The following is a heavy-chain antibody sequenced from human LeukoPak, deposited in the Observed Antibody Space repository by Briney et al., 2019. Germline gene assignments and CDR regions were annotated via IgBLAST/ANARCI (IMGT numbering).Heavy chain of an antibody. V-gene: IGHV1-2*02. CDR3: ARESDIVLMVYAMPYFDF. J-gene: IGHJ4*02. Sequence: ASVKVSCKASGYTFTCDYMHWVRQGPGQGLEWMGGINPNSGGTNYVQKFQGRVTMTRDTSISTAYMEMSRLRDDDPTVYYCARESDIVLMVYAMPYFDFWGQGTLVTVSS. CDR1: GYTFTCDY. CDR2: INPNSGGT. D-gene: IGHD2-8*01.